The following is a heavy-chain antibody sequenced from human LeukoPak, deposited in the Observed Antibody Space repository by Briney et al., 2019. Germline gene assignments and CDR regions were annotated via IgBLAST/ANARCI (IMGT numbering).Heavy chain of an antibody. CDR1: GYTFVNYG. V-gene: IGHV1-69*04. Sequence: GASVKVSCKASGYTFVNYGITWVRQAPGQGLEWMGRIIPILGIANYAQKFQGRVTITADKSTSTAYMELSSLRSEATAVYYCARQGYGSGSYYPLDYWGQGTLVTVSS. D-gene: IGHD3-10*01. CDR3: ARQGYGSGSYYPLDY. J-gene: IGHJ4*02. CDR2: IIPILGIA.